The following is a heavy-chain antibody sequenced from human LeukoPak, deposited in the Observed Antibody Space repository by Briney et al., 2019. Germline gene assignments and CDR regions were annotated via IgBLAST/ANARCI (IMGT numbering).Heavy chain of an antibody. CDR1: GFIFSDYY. CDR3: ARVARYGDYIGGSDY. CDR2: VTSSGGHM. Sequence: GGSLRLSCAASGFIFSDYYMTWIRQAPGKGLEWVSYVTSSGGHMYYADSAKGRFTISRDNAKNSLDLQMNSLRAEDTPVYYCARVARYGDYIGGSDYWGQGALVTVSS. J-gene: IGHJ4*02. V-gene: IGHV3-11*04. D-gene: IGHD4-17*01.